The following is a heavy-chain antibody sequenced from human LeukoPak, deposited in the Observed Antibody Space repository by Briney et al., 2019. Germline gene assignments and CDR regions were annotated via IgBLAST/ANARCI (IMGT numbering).Heavy chain of an antibody. Sequence: GGSLRLSCAASGFTVSSNYMSWVRQAPGKGLEWVSVMYSGGSTYYADSVKGRFTISRDNSKNTLYLQMNSLRAEDTAVYYCARAPPYYDFWSAPGAFDIWGQGTMVTVSS. CDR1: GFTVSSNY. J-gene: IGHJ3*02. V-gene: IGHV3-53*01. CDR3: ARAPPYYDFWSAPGAFDI. D-gene: IGHD3-3*01. CDR2: MYSGGST.